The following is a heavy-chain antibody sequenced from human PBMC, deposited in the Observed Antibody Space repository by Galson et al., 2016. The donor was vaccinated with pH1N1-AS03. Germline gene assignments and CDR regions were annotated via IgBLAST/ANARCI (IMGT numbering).Heavy chain of an antibody. D-gene: IGHD3-10*01. CDR2: VRLDGSEK. J-gene: IGHJ4*02. CDR3: AKDKFGLGSFDY. Sequence: SLRLSCAASGINLSNNGMHWVRQAPGKGLEWVAHVRLDGSEKWYADSVKGRFTISRDNPKNTLHLEMNSLRGEDTALYFCAKDKFGLGSFDYWGQGTLVTVSS. CDR1: GINLSNNG. V-gene: IGHV3-30*02.